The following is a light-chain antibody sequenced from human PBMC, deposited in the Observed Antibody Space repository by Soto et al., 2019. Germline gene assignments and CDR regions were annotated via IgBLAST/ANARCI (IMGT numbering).Light chain of an antibody. J-gene: IGLJ2*01. CDR1: SSNIGSNY. CDR3: AAWDDSLSGVV. CDR2: SNN. Sequence: QSVLTQPPSASGTPGQRVTISCSGSSSNIGSNYVYWYQQLPGTAPKLLIYSNNQGPPGVLDRFSGSKSGTSASLATSGLRYEDEADYYCAAWDDSLSGVVFGGGTKLTVL. V-gene: IGLV1-47*02.